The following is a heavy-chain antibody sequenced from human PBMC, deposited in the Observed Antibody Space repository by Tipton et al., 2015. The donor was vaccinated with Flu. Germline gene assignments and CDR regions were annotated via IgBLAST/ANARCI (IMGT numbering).Heavy chain of an antibody. CDR3: ARAGSGWYELAF. J-gene: IGHJ4*02. V-gene: IGHV1-2*02. CDR2: INPASGDT. CDR1: GYTFSGFY. D-gene: IGHD6-19*01. Sequence: QMQLVQSGAEVKKPGASVKVSCRASGYTFSGFYIHWVRQAPGQGLEWMAWINPASGDTSYAPKYQGRVTLTRGTSITTVYMEVRSLTVDDAAVYFCARAGSGWYELAFWGQGTLVGVSS.